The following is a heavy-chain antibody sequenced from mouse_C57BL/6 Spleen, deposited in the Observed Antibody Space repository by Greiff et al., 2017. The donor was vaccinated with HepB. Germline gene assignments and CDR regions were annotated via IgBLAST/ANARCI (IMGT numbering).Heavy chain of an antibody. CDR3: ARGACLDYSSSYYAMDY. D-gene: IGHD1-1*01. J-gene: IGHJ4*01. V-gene: IGHV1-59*01. CDR2: IDPSDSYT. Sequence: VQLQQPGAELVRPGTSVKLSCKASGYTVTSYWMHWVKQRPGQGLEWIGVIDPSDSYTNYNQKFKGKATLAVDTSSSTAYMQLSSLTSEDSAVYYCARGACLDYSSSYYAMDYWGQGTSVTVSS. CDR1: GYTVTSYW.